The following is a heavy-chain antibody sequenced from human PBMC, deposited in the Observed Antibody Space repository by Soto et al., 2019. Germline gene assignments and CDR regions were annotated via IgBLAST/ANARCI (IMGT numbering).Heavy chain of an antibody. CDR2: TSNDGSNR. CDR3: ARGIVGAMSASYYFDS. Sequence: PGGSLRLSCTASVFPFRVYAMHWVRQAPGKGLEWVAITSNDGSNRYYRDSVKGRFTISRDNSNSTLYLQMTSLRVEDTAVYFCARGIVGAMSASYYFDSWGLGALVTVSS. J-gene: IGHJ4*02. CDR1: VFPFRVYA. V-gene: IGHV3-30-3*01. D-gene: IGHD1-26*01.